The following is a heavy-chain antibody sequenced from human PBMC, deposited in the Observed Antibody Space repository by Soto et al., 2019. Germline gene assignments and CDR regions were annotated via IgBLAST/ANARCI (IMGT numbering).Heavy chain of an antibody. J-gene: IGHJ6*02. CDR1: GGSLSNYG. D-gene: IGHD4-17*01. V-gene: IGHV1-69*12. CDR3: ARGDATKIVVTTYYGMDV. Sequence: QVQLVQSGAEVKKPGSSVKVSCKASGGSLSNYGISWVRQAPGQGLEWMGGIIPVFGTANYAQKFQGRVTLTADESTSIVYQDVTILRSEDTALYYCARGDATKIVVTTYYGMDVWGQGTTVTVSS. CDR2: IIPVFGTA.